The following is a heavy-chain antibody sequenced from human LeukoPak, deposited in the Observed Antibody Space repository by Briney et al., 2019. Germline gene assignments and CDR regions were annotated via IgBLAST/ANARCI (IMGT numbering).Heavy chain of an antibody. CDR2: IIPIFGTA. CDR3: ATELAYCGGDCYSGFDY. J-gene: IGHJ4*02. CDR1: GGTFTSYA. D-gene: IGHD2-21*02. Sequence: SVKVSCKASGGTFTSYAISWVRQAPGQGLEWMGGIIPIFGTANYAQKFQGRVTITTDESTSTAYMELSSLRSEDTAVYYCATELAYCGGDCYSGFDYCGQGTLVTVSS. V-gene: IGHV1-69*05.